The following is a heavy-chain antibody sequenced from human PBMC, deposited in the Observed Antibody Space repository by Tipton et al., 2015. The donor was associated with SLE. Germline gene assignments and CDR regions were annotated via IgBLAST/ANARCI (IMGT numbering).Heavy chain of an antibody. CDR1: GFRLDEYN. D-gene: IGHD4-23*01. J-gene: IGHJ6*02. Sequence: SLRLSCSVSGFRLDEYNMNWVRQTPGKGLEWVALLTWGGDHTNYADSFKGRFIISRDDDKTSLFLQMNSLRSEDSGVYYCAKAHLPNSYFDVMDLWGQGTPVTVSS. V-gene: IGHV3-43*01. CDR2: LTWGGDHT. CDR3: AKAHLPNSYFDVMDL.